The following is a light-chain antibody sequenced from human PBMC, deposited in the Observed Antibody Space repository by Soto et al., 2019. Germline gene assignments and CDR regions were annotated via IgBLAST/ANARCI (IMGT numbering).Light chain of an antibody. CDR2: DTA. J-gene: IGKJ1*01. CDR3: LQYGSAPRA. CDR1: QSSSVRH. Sequence: EIVLTQSPGTLSLSPGERATLSCRASQSSSVRHVAWYQQKPDQIPRLLIFDTASRAIGIPDRFSGSGSGTDFTLTISRLEPEDFSVDYWLQYGSAPRAFGQGPKVQIK. V-gene: IGKV3-20*01.